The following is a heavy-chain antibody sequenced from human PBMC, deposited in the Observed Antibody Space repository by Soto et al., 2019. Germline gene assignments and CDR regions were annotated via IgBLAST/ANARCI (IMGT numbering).Heavy chain of an antibody. CDR3: ASDQSGAADF. V-gene: IGHV4-4*07. D-gene: IGHD7-27*01. CDR2: ISATGTT. CDR1: GDSMSSYY. J-gene: IGHJ3*01. Sequence: QVQLQESGPGLVEPSETLSLTCTVSGDSMSSYYWSWIRQSAEKGLEWIGRISATGTTSYIPSLKRRITLSVGTSKSQFSLNLKFVTAADTAVYYCASDQSGAADFWGQGTVVTVS.